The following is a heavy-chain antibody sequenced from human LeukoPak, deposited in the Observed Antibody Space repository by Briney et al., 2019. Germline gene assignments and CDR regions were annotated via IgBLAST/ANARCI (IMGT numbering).Heavy chain of an antibody. V-gene: IGHV3-23*01. CDR3: AKVRFGVTARYYFDY. CDR1: GFTFSSYA. D-gene: IGHD3-10*01. Sequence: GGSLRLSCAASGFTFSSYAMSWVRQAPGKGLEWVSTISNSGASTYYADSVKGRFTISRDNSKNTLYLQMNSLRAEDTAVYYCAKVRFGVTARYYFDYWGQGTLVTVSS. J-gene: IGHJ4*02. CDR2: ISNSGAST.